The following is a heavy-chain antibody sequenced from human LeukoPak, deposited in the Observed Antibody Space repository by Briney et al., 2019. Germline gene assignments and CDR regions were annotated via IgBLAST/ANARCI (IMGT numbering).Heavy chain of an antibody. CDR2: IRSKAYSYAK. Sequence: GVSLRLLCAASGFIHSRSATHWVRQAWGKGLEGVRRIRSKAYSYAKAYAASVKGRFTISRDDSKNTAYLQMNSLKTEDTAVYYCTTPRITMVRGELWGQGTLVTVSS. V-gene: IGHV3-73*01. D-gene: IGHD3-10*01. J-gene: IGHJ4*02. CDR1: GFIHSRSA. CDR3: TTPRITMVRGEL.